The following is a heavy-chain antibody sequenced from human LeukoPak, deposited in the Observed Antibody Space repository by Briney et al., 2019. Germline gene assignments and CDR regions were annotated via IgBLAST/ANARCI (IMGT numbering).Heavy chain of an antibody. D-gene: IGHD6-13*01. Sequence: SETLSLTCAVYGGSFSGYYWSWIRQPPGKGLEWIGYIYYSGTTNYNPSLKSRVTISVNTSKDQFSLKLNSVTAADTAVYYCARLSSGSSSWYDIDYWGQGTLVTVSS. CDR3: ARLSSGSSSWYDIDY. V-gene: IGHV4-59*08. CDR2: IYYSGTT. J-gene: IGHJ4*02. CDR1: GGSFSGYY.